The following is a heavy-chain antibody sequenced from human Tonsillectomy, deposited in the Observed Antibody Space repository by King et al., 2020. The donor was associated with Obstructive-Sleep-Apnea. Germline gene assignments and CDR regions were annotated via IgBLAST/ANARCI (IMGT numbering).Heavy chain of an antibody. CDR2: FDPEDGEA. J-gene: IGHJ4*02. CDR1: GYTLTELS. V-gene: IGHV1-24*01. D-gene: IGHD1-26*01. CDR3: ATGIVAAPFSFDY. Sequence: QLVQSGDEVKKPGASVKVSCKVSGYTLTELSMHWVRQAHGKGLEWMGGFDPEDGEAIYAQKFQGRVTMTEDTSTDTAYMELSSLRSDDTAVYYCATGIVAAPFSFDYWGQGTLVTVSS.